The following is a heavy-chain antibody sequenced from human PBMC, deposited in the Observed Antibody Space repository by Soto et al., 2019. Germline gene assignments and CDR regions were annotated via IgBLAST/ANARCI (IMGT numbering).Heavy chain of an antibody. Sequence: GESLKISCKGSGYSFTSYWFGWVRQMPGKGLEWMGIIYPGDSDTRYSPSFQGQVTISADKSISTAYLQWSSLKASDTAMYYCARPAYYYDSSGYNDAFDIWGQGTMVTVSS. V-gene: IGHV5-51*01. D-gene: IGHD3-22*01. CDR1: GYSFTSYW. J-gene: IGHJ3*02. CDR3: ARPAYYYDSSGYNDAFDI. CDR2: IYPGDSDT.